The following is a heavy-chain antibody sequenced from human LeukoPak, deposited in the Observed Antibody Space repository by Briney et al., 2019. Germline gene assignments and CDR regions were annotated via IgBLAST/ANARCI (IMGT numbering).Heavy chain of an antibody. CDR2: INPNSGGT. Sequence: ASVEVSCKASGYTFTGYYMHWVRQAPGQGLEWMGRINPNSGGTNYAQKFQGRVTMTRDTSISTAYMELSRLRSDDTAVYYCARDMRRDGYTVQGYWGQGTLVTVSS. CDR1: GYTFTGYY. J-gene: IGHJ4*02. D-gene: IGHD5-24*01. V-gene: IGHV1-2*06. CDR3: ARDMRRDGYTVQGY.